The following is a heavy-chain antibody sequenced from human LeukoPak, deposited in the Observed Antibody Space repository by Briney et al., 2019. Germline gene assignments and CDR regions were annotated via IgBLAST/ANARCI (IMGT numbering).Heavy chain of an antibody. J-gene: IGHJ4*02. CDR3: AKDPGIIWSGYTYFDY. Sequence: GSLRLSCAASGFTFSSYGMHWVRQAPGKGLEWVAFIRYDGSNKYYADSVKGRFTISRDNSKNTLYLQMNSLRAEDTAVYYCAKDPGIIWSGYTYFDYWGQGTLVTVSS. CDR2: IRYDGSNK. D-gene: IGHD3-3*01. CDR1: GFTFSSYG. V-gene: IGHV3-30*02.